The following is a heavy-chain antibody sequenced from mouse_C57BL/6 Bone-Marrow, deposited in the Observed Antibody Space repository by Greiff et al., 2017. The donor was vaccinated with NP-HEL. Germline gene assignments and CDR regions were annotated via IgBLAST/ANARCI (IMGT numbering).Heavy chain of an antibody. V-gene: IGHV2-6-1*01. J-gene: IGHJ4*01. CDR2: IWSDGST. CDR3: ARHQGLRGAMDY. CDR1: GFSLTSYG. Sequence: VKLVESGPGLVAPSQSLSITCTVSGFSLTSYGVHWVRQPPGKGLEWLVVIWSDGSTTYNSALKSRLSISKYNSKSQVFLKMNSLQTDDTAMYYCARHQGLRGAMDYWGQGTSVTVSS. D-gene: IGHD1-1*01.